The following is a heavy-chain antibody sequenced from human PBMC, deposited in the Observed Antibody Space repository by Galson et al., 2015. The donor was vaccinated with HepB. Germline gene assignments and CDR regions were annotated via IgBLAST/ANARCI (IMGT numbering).Heavy chain of an antibody. Sequence: SVKVSCKASGYIFTDYHIHWVRQAPGQGLEWMGLINPSGGSTNYAQNFQGRVTMTRDTSTTTVYLDLSSLRPDDTAVYYCARGSYSFDHWGQGTLVAVS. CDR2: INPSGGST. J-gene: IGHJ4*02. V-gene: IGHV1-46*01. CDR1: GYIFTDYH. CDR3: ARGSYSFDH.